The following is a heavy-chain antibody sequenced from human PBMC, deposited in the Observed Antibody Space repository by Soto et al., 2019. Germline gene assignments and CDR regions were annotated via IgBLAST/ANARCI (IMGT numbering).Heavy chain of an antibody. Sequence: ASVKVSCKASGYSFPDYHIHWVQQAPGQGLEWLGRINPKSGGTSTAQKFQGWVTVTRDRSISTVYMELTRLRSDDTAVYFCARGHSTDCSNGVCSFFYNHEMDVWGQGTTVTVSS. D-gene: IGHD2-8*01. CDR1: GYSFPDYH. CDR3: ARGHSTDCSNGVCSFFYNHEMDV. J-gene: IGHJ6*02. V-gene: IGHV1-2*04. CDR2: INPKSGGT.